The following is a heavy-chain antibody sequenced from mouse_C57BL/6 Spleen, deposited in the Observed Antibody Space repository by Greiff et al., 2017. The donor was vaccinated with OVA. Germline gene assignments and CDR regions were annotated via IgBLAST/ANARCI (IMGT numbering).Heavy chain of an antibody. J-gene: IGHJ1*03. V-gene: IGHV1-80*01. CDR1: GYAFSSYW. D-gene: IGHD1-1*01. CDR3: ARGAITAVVATRDFDV. Sequence: QVQLKESGAELVKPGASVKISCKASGYAFSSYWMNWVKQRPGKGLEWIGQIYPGDGDTNYNGKFKGKATLTADKSSSTAYMQLSSLTSEDSAVYFCARGAITAVVATRDFDVWGTGTTVTVSS. CDR2: IYPGDGDT.